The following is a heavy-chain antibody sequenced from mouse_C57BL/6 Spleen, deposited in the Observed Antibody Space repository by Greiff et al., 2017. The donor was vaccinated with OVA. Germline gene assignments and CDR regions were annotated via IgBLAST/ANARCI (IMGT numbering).Heavy chain of an antibody. V-gene: IGHV1-26*01. Sequence: EVQLQQSGPELVKPGASVKISCKASGYTFTDYYMNWVKQSHGKSLEWIGDINPNNGGTSYNQKFKGKATLTVDKSSSTAYMELRSLTSEDSAVYYCARSGLLPNYYAMDYWGQGTSVTVSS. CDR3: ARSGLLPNYYAMDY. CDR2: INPNNGGT. D-gene: IGHD2-3*01. J-gene: IGHJ4*01. CDR1: GYTFTDYY.